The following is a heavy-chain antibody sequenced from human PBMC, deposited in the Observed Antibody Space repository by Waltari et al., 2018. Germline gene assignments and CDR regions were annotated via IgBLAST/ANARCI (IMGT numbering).Heavy chain of an antibody. CDR2: IYTRGSP. CDR3: AREVPSYSSGWYSDY. Sequence: QVQLQESGPGLVKPSETLSLTCTVPGGSISSYYWRWIRQPAGKGLEGIGRIYTRGSPNYNPALKSRVTMSVDTSKNQFSLKLSSVTAADTAVYYCAREVPSYSSGWYSDYWGQGTLVTVSS. D-gene: IGHD6-19*01. CDR1: GGSISSYY. V-gene: IGHV4-4*07. J-gene: IGHJ4*02.